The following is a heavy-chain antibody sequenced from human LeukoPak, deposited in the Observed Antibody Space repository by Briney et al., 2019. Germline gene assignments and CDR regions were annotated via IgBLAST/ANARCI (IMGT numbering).Heavy chain of an antibody. CDR2: IYYSGST. D-gene: IGHD2-2*01. CDR3: ARHVDCSSTSCYNPTIDY. Sequence: FVDWVRQPPGKGLEWIGSIYYSGSTYYNPSLKSRVTISVDTSKNQFSLKLSSVTAADTAVYYCARHVDCSSTSCYNPTIDYWGQGTLVTVSS. CDR1: F. V-gene: IGHV4-39*01. J-gene: IGHJ4*02.